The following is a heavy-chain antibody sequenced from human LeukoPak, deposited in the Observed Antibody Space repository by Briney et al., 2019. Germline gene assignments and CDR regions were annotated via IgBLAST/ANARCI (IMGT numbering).Heavy chain of an antibody. CDR3: ARHYCSGGLCALNDAFDI. D-gene: IGHD2-15*01. CDR2: IYYSGST. J-gene: IGHJ3*02. CDR1: GGSISSYY. Sequence: SETLSLTCTVSGGSISSYYWSWIRQPPGKGLEWMGYIYYSGSTNYNPSLKSRVTISVDTSKNQFSLKLSSVTAADTAVYYCARHYCSGGLCALNDAFDIWGQGTMVTVSS. V-gene: IGHV4-59*08.